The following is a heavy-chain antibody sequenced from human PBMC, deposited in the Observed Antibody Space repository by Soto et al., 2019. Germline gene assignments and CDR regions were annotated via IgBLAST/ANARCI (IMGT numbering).Heavy chain of an antibody. V-gene: IGHV4-59*01. J-gene: IGHJ5*02. D-gene: IGHD3-3*01. Sequence: PSATLSLTSTLSGRSISSYYWSWPRQPPGKGLEWIGYIYYSGSTNYNPSLKSRVTISVDTSKNQFSLKLSSVTAADTAVYYCARDAFGVDNWFDPWGQGTLVTVS. CDR2: IYYSGST. CDR1: GRSISSYY. CDR3: ARDAFGVDNWFDP.